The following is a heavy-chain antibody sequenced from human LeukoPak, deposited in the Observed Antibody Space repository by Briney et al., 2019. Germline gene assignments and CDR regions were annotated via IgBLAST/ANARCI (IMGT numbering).Heavy chain of an antibody. CDR3: ARGYYGSGSYYTLDY. J-gene: IGHJ4*02. Sequence: GGSLRLSCAASGFTFSSYGMHWVRQAPGKGLEWVSGINWNGGSTGYADSVKGRFTISRDNAKNSLYLQMNSLRAEDTALYHCARGYYGSGSYYTLDYWGQGTLVTVSS. CDR1: GFTFSSYG. V-gene: IGHV3-20*01. D-gene: IGHD3-10*01. CDR2: INWNGGST.